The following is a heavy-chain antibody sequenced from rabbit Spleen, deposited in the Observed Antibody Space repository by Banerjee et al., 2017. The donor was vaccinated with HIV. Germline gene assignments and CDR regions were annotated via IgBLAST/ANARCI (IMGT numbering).Heavy chain of an antibody. CDR2: IAIGSVRT. D-gene: IGHD1-1*01. CDR1: GFSFSSGYY. J-gene: IGHJ4*01. V-gene: IGHV1S45*01. Sequence: QEHLEESGGDLVKPGASLTLTCTASGFSFSSGYYMCWVRQAPGKGLEWIGCIAIGSVRTYYASWAKGRFTISKTSSTTVTLQMTSLTAADTATYFCARDNGSGDYIDVYFDLWGPGTLVTV. CDR3: ARDNGSGDYIDVYFDL.